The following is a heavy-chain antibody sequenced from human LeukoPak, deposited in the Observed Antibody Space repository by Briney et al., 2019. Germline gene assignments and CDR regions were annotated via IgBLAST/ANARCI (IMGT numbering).Heavy chain of an antibody. D-gene: IGHD6-6*01. CDR2: VYHSGSS. Sequence: SETLALTCTVSGASLRSYFWSWNRQSPEKGLEWVGYVYHSGSSSSNPSLQSRVTISQDTSRNQVSLNMTSATAADTAVYYCAKLLGEEYWGQGTQVVVSS. CDR3: AKLLGEEY. J-gene: IGHJ4*02. V-gene: IGHV4-59*01. CDR1: GASLRSYF.